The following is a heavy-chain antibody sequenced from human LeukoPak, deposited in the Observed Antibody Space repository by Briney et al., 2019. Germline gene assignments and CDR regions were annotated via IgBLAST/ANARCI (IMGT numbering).Heavy chain of an antibody. V-gene: IGHV3-23*01. CDR2: ISGSGGST. CDR1: GFTFSNYP. Sequence: GRPLRLSCAASGFTFSNYPMHWVRQAPGKGLEWVSAISGSGGSTYYADSVKGRFTISRDNSKNTLYLQMNSLRVEDTAVYYCAKGLKPAMASRSNYFDYWGQETLVTVSS. D-gene: IGHD2-8*01. CDR3: AKGLKPAMASRSNYFDY. J-gene: IGHJ4*02.